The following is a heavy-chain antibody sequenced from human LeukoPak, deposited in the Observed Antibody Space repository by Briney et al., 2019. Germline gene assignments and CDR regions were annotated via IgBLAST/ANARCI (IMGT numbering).Heavy chain of an antibody. CDR3: ARASYGDNGYYFDY. CDR1: GGSISSSSYY. J-gene: IGHJ4*02. CDR2: IYYSGST. D-gene: IGHD4-17*01. Sequence: PSETLSLTCTVSGGSISSSSYYWGWIRQPPGKGLEWIGSIYYSGSTYYNPSLKSRVTISVDRSKNQFSLKLSSVTAADTAVYYCARASYGDNGYYFDYWGQGTLVTVSS. V-gene: IGHV4-39*07.